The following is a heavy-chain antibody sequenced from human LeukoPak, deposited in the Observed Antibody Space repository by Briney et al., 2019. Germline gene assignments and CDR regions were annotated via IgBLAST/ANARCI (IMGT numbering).Heavy chain of an antibody. J-gene: IGHJ4*02. CDR1: GFTFNSYS. CDR3: VRDVWGDRDSSFDY. Sequence: GGSLRLFCAASGFTFNSYSMNWVRKPPGKGLGWVSYISDSGTAISYSDSVKGRFTISRDNAKNTLYMQMHSLGTDETAVYYCVRDVWGDRDSSFDYSGEGTLVTAST. V-gene: IGHV3-48*01. CDR2: ISDSGTAI. D-gene: IGHD2-21*01.